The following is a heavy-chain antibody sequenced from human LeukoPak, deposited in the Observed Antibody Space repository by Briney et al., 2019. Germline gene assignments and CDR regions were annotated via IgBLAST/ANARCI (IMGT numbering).Heavy chain of an antibody. J-gene: IGHJ4*02. Sequence: ASVKVSCKASGYTFTSYYMHWVRQAPGQGLEWMGIINPSGGSTSYAQKFQGRVTMTRDMSTSTVYMELSRLRSDDTAVYYCARAPLRQKYYFDYWGQGTLVTVSS. CDR1: GYTFTSYY. CDR2: INPSGGST. D-gene: IGHD3-16*01. V-gene: IGHV1-46*01. CDR3: ARAPLRQKYYFDY.